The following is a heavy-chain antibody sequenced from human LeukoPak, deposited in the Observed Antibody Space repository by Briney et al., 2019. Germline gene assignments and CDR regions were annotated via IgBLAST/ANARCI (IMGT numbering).Heavy chain of an antibody. V-gene: IGHV3-11*04. J-gene: IGHJ4*02. CDR2: ISSSGSTI. D-gene: IGHD3-10*01. CDR1: GFTFSDYY. CDR3: AKALYGPGSYQGFDY. Sequence: GGSLRLSCAASGFTFSDYYMSWIRQAPGKGLEWVSYISSSGSTIYYADSVKGRFTISRDNAKNSLYLQMNSLTAEDTAVYYCAKALYGPGSYQGFDYWGQGTLVTVSS.